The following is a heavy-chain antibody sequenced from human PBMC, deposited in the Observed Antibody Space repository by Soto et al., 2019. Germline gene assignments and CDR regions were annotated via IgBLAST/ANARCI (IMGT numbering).Heavy chain of an antibody. CDR2: ISAHNGNT. D-gene: IGHD1-1*01. CDR3: ARGRYGDY. Sequence: QVHRVQSGAEVKKPGASVKVSCKGSGYAFTTYGITWVRQAPGQGLEWMGWISAHNGNTNYAQKLQGRVTVTRDTSTSTAYMELRSLRSDDTAVYYCARGRYGDYWGQGDLVTVPS. V-gene: IGHV1-18*01. J-gene: IGHJ4*02. CDR1: GYAFTTYG.